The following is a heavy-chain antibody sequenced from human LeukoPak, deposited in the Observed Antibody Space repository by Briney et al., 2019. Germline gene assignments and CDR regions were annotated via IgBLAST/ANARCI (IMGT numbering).Heavy chain of an antibody. CDR3: AYSYDGKVVPFDC. J-gene: IGHJ4*02. D-gene: IGHD4-23*01. V-gene: IGHV4-4*09. Sequence: SATLSLTCTVSDGSISNSCWSWVRQPPGKELEWLGYIHISGRTTYNPSLKSRITLLIDTSENQFSLRLTSVTAADTAVYYCAYSYDGKVVPFDCWGQGSLVTVSS. CDR1: DGSISNSC. CDR2: IHISGRT.